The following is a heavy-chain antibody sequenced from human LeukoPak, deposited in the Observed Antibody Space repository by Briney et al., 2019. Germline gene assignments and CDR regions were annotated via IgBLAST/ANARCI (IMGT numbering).Heavy chain of an antibody. CDR1: GFTFDDYG. CDR3: ARVVAAAGTDWFDP. CDR2: INWNGGST. J-gene: IGHJ5*02. V-gene: IGHV3-20*04. Sequence: GGSLRLSCAASGFTFDDYGMSWVRQAPGKGLEWVSGINWNGGSTGYADSVKGRFTISRDNAKNSLHLQMNSLRAEDTALYYCARVVAAAGTDWFDPWGQGTLVTVSS. D-gene: IGHD6-13*01.